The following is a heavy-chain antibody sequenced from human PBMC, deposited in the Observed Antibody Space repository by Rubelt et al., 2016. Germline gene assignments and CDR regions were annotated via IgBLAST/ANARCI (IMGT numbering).Heavy chain of an antibody. J-gene: IGHJ4*02. CDR3: ASGCALNF. CDR2: TYYRSKWYN. CDR1: GDSVSSNNAA. Sequence: QVRLQQSGSGLVRPSQTLSLTCAISGDSVSSNNAAWNWLRQSPSRGLEWLGRTYYRSKWYNDYAIFVKSRIIINPDTSKNQCALQLDSLTPEDTAVYYGASGCALNFWGQGILVTVSS. V-gene: IGHV6-1*01.